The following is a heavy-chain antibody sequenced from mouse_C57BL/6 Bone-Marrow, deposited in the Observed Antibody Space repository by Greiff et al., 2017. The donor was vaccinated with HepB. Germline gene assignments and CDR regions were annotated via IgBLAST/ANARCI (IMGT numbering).Heavy chain of an antibody. CDR1: GYTFTSYW. CDR2: IDPSDSYT. J-gene: IGHJ2*01. Sequence: QVQLQQPGAELVMPGASVKLSCKASGYTFTSYWMHWVKQRPGQGLEWIGEIDPSDSYTNYNQKFKGKSTLTVDKSSSTAYMQLSSLTSEDSAVNYCARELRLGYYFDYWGQGTTLTVSS. D-gene: IGHD3-2*02. CDR3: ARELRLGYYFDY. V-gene: IGHV1-69*01.